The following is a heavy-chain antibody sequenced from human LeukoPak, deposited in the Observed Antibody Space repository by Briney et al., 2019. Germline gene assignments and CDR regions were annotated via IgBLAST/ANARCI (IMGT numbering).Heavy chain of an antibody. D-gene: IGHD6-19*01. V-gene: IGHV3-30*04. CDR1: GFTFSSYA. J-gene: IGHJ6*03. CDR3: ARDFEHGCSSGWYKNAYYYYYMDV. Sequence: GGSLRLSCAASGFTFSSYAMHWVRQAPGKGLEWVAVISYDGSNKYYADSVKGRFTISRDNSKNTLYLQMNSLRAEDTAVYYCARDFEHGCSSGWYKNAYYYYYMDVWGKGTTVTVSS. CDR2: ISYDGSNK.